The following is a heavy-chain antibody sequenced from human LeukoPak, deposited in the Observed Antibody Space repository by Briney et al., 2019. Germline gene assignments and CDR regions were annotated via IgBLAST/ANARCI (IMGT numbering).Heavy chain of an antibody. Sequence: PSETLSLTCTVSGGSISSGSYYWSWIRQPAGKGLEWIGRIYTSGSTNYNPSLKSRVTILLDTSKNQFSLNLNSVTAADTAIYYCARMFEYWGQGTLVTVSS. CDR1: GGSISSGSYY. V-gene: IGHV4-61*02. CDR2: IYTSGST. J-gene: IGHJ4*02. CDR3: ARMFEY.